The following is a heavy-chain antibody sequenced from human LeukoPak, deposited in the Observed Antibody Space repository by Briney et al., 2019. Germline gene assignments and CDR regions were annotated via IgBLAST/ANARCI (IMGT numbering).Heavy chain of an antibody. CDR1: GGSISSYY. J-gene: IGHJ6*03. D-gene: IGHD3-22*01. CDR3: ARGLFKRGDGSGYYYTYYYYYYMDV. CDR2: IYYSGST. V-gene: IGHV4-59*01. Sequence: PSETLSLTCTVSGGSISSYYWSWIRQPPGKGLEWIGYIYYSGSTNYNPSLKSRVTISVDTSKNQFSLKLSSVTAADTAVYYCARGLFKRGDGSGYYYTYYYYYYMDVWGKGTTVTVSS.